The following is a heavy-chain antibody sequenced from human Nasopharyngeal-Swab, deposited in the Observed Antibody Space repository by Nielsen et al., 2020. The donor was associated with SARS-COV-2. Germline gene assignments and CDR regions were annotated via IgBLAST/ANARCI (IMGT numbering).Heavy chain of an antibody. D-gene: IGHD3-22*01. CDR3: AKDRGIVVVIGFDY. CDR1: GITFSSYA. CDR2: ISGSGGST. V-gene: IGHV3-23*01. Sequence: GESPKTSCAASGITFSSYAMSWVRHAPGKGLEWVSAISGSGGSTYYADSVKGRFTISRDNSKNTLYLQMNSLRAEDTAVYYCAKDRGIVVVIGFDYWGQGTLVTVSS. J-gene: IGHJ4*02.